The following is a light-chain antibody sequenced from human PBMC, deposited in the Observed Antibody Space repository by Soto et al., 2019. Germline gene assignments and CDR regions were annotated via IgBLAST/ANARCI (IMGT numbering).Light chain of an antibody. CDR2: EVT. V-gene: IGLV2-8*01. CDR1: SSDVGGYNS. CDR3: SSYAGSNKFGV. Sequence: QSALTQPPSASGSPGQSVTISCTGTSSDVGGYNSVSWYQQHPGKAPKLMIYEVTKRPSGVPDRFSGSKSGNTASLTVSGLQAEDEADYYCSSYAGSNKFGVFGGGTKLTVL. J-gene: IGLJ2*01.